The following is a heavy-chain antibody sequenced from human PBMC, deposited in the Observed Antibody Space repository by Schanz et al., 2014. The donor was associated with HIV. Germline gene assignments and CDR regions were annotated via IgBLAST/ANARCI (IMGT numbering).Heavy chain of an antibody. CDR1: GFTFNNYG. J-gene: IGHJ6*02. CDR3: AKDRNYYDNRYLGKGNYYYYYGMDV. V-gene: IGHV3-21*01. D-gene: IGHD3-22*01. Sequence: EVHLVESGGGVVQPGRSLRLSCAASGFTFNNYGMHWVRQAPGKGLEWVSSISSSSTYIYYADSVKGRFTISRDNSKNTMYLKMNSLRVDDTAVYYCAKDRNYYDNRYLGKGNYYYYYGMDVWGQGTTVTVSS. CDR2: ISSSSTYI.